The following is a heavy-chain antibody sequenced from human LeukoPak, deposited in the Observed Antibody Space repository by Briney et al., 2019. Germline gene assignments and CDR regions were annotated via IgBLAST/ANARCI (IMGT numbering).Heavy chain of an antibody. CDR2: IYYSGST. J-gene: IGHJ4*02. D-gene: IGHD1-26*01. V-gene: IGHV4-59*01. CDR1: GGSISSYY. CDR3: ARIAWEQDYFDY. Sequence: SETLSLTCTVSGGSISSYYWSWIRQPPGKGLEWIGYIYYSGSTNYNPSLKSRVTISVDTSKNQFSLKLRSVTAADTAVYYCARIAWEQDYFDYWGQGTLVTVSS.